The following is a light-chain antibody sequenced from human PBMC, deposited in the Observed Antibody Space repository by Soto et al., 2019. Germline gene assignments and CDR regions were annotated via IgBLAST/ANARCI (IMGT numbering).Light chain of an antibody. CDR3: QQRSDWPLT. CDR2: DAT. CDR1: QNINRY. J-gene: IGKJ4*01. Sequence: EIVLTKSPATLSLSPGERATLSCRASQNINRYLAWYQQKPGQAPRLLLYDATYRATDIPARFSGGGSGTDFTLTISSLESEDLAFYYCQQRSDWPLTFGGGTKVEIK. V-gene: IGKV3-11*01.